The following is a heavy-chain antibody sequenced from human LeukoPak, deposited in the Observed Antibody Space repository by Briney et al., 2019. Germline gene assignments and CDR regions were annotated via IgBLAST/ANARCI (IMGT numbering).Heavy chain of an antibody. Sequence: SETLSLTCAVYGGSFSGYYWSRIRQPPGKGLEWIGEINHSGSTNYNPSLKSRVTISVDTSKNQFSLKLSSVTAADTAVYYCASGDCSGGSCYSYFDYWGQGTLVTVSS. J-gene: IGHJ4*02. CDR1: GGSFSGYY. CDR2: INHSGST. D-gene: IGHD2-15*01. V-gene: IGHV4-34*01. CDR3: ASGDCSGGSCYSYFDY.